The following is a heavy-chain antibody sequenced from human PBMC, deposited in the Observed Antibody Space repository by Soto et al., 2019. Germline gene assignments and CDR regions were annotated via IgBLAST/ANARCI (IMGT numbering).Heavy chain of an antibody. CDR1: GGSINSGGYC. V-gene: IGHV4-31*03. D-gene: IGHD5-18*01. Sequence: QVQLQESGPGLVKPSQTLSLTCTVSGGSINSGGYCWSWIRQHPGKGLDWIGCSSYGGSTSYNPSLKRRVTIAVDTSKNQFSLKLTSGTAADTAVYCCSRGILVWGQGALLTVSS. CDR3: SRGILV. J-gene: IGHJ4*02. CDR2: SSYGGST.